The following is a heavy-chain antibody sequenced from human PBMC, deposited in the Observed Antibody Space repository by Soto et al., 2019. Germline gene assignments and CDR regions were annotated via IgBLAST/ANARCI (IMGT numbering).Heavy chain of an antibody. D-gene: IGHD3-3*01. CDR2: INPNSGGT. Sequence: ASVKVSCKASGYTFTGYYMHWVRQAPGQGLEWMGWINPNSGGTNYAQKFQGWVTMTRDASISTAYMELSRLRSDDTAVYYCARDRGRRFLEWFGSYGMDVWGQGTTVTVSS. CDR1: GYTFTGYY. J-gene: IGHJ6*02. CDR3: ARDRGRRFLEWFGSYGMDV. V-gene: IGHV1-2*04.